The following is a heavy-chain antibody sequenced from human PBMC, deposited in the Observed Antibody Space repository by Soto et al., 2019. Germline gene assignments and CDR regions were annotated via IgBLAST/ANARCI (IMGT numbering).Heavy chain of an antibody. D-gene: IGHD3-16*01. Sequence: EVQLLESGGAWVQPGESRRLPLLVSGFTFSNYARSWVRQPPGKGLAWVSAIGGPSISTYYADSVKGRLTISRDKSKNTLYLQMNSLRAEDTAIYYCAKGSDSYRPYYFDYWGQGTLITVSS. CDR2: IGGPSIST. J-gene: IGHJ4*02. CDR3: AKGSDSYRPYYFDY. CDR1: GFTFSNYA. V-gene: IGHV3-23*01.